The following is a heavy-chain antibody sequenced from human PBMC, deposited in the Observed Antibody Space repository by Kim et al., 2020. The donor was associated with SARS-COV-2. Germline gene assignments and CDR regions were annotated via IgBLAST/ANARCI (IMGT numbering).Heavy chain of an antibody. D-gene: IGHD3-16*01. J-gene: IGHJ1*01. V-gene: IGHV5-51*01. CDR3: ARSDYLGGYFQH. Sequence: RYSPSFQGQVTISADKSISTAYLQWSSLKASDTAMYYCARSDYLGGYFQHWGQGTLVTVSS.